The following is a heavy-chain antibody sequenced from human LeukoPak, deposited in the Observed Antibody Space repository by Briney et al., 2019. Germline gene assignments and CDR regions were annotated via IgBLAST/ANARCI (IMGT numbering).Heavy chain of an antibody. CDR1: GGSISSYY. Sequence: SETLSLTCTVSGGSISSYYWSWIRQPPGKGLEWIGYIYYSGSTNYNPSPKSRVTISVDTSKNQFSLKLSSVTAADTAVYYCARRGVCRSSTSCYPFDYWGQGTLVTVSS. CDR3: ARRGVCRSSTSCYPFDY. V-gene: IGHV4-59*08. J-gene: IGHJ4*02. D-gene: IGHD2-2*01. CDR2: IYYSGST.